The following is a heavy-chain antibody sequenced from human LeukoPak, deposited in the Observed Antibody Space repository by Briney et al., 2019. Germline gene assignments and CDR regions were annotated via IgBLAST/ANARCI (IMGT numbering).Heavy chain of an antibody. V-gene: IGHV4-39*07. CDR1: GGSISSSSYY. CDR3: AREVRGVEWLYDAFDI. D-gene: IGHD3-3*01. Sequence: SETLSLTCTVSGGSISSSSYYWGWIRQPPGKGLEWIGSIYYSGSTYYNPSLKSRVTISVDTSKNQFSLKLSSVTAADTAVYYCAREVRGVEWLYDAFDIWGQGTMVTVSS. CDR2: IYYSGST. J-gene: IGHJ3*02.